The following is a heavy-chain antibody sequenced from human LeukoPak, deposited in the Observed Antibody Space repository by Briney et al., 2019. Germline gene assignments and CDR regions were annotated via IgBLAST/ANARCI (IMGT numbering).Heavy chain of an antibody. V-gene: IGHV3-23*01. Sequence: GGSLRLSCAASGFTFSNYGMSWVRQAPGKGLEWVSAISLGGGSTYYTDSVKGRFTISRDNSKNTLYLQMNSLRAEDTAVYYCARHRELRYYMDVWGKGTTVTVSS. CDR1: GFTFSNYG. J-gene: IGHJ6*03. D-gene: IGHD3-10*01. CDR2: ISLGGGST. CDR3: ARHRELRYYMDV.